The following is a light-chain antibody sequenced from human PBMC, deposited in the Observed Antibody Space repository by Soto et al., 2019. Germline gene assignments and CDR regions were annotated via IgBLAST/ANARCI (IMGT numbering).Light chain of an antibody. CDR3: GADHGSGSNFVSSYV. CDR1: SGYSNYK. Sequence: QPVLTQPPSASASLGASVTLTCTLSSGYSNYKVDWYQQRPGKGPRFVMRVGTGGIVGSKGDGIPDRFSVLGSGLNRYLTIKNIQEEDESDYHCGADHGSGSNFVSSYVFGTGTKVTVL. CDR2: VGTGGIVG. V-gene: IGLV9-49*01. J-gene: IGLJ1*01.